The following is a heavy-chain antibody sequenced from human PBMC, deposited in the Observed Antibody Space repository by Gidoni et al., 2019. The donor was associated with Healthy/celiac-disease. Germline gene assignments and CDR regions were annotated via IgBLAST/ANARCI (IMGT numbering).Heavy chain of an antibody. V-gene: IGHV4-39*01. CDR2: IYYSGST. D-gene: IGHD3-22*01. CDR3: ARTYYYDSSGYYYGYYFDY. J-gene: IGHJ4*02. CDR1: GGSISSSSYY. Sequence: QLQLQDSGPGLVKPSETLSLTCTVSGGSISSSSYYWGWSRQPPGKGLEWIGSIYYSGSTYYKPSLKSRVTISVDTSKNQFSLKLSSVTAADTAVYYCARTYYYDSSGYYYGYYFDYWGQGTLVTVSS.